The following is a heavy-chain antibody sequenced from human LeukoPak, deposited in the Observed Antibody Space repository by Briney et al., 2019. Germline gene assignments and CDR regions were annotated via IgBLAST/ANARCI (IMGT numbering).Heavy chain of an antibody. CDR2: INPNGGGT. CDR3: ARVDYDILTGYRYCFDY. J-gene: IGHJ4*02. V-gene: IGHV1-2*02. Sequence: ASVKVSCKASGYTFTSYGISWVRQAPGQGLEWMGWINPNGGGTNYAQKFQGRVTMTRDTSISTAYMELSRLRSDDTAVYYCARVDYDILTGYRYCFDYWGQGTLVTVSS. D-gene: IGHD3-9*01. CDR1: GYTFTSYG.